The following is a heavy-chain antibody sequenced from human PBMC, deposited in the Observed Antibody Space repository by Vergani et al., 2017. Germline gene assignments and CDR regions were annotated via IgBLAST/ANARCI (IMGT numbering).Heavy chain of an antibody. Sequence: EVQLLESGGSLKQPGGSVRLSCAASGFTFSTYAMHWVRQAPAKGLEWVSALTGGGGSTYYADSFKGRVIISRDNSRDTLYLQMNSLRPEDTATYYCVKDAGSYENFFDSWGQGTLVTVSS. CDR3: VKDAGSYENFFDS. CDR1: GFTFSTYA. V-gene: IGHV3-23*01. J-gene: IGHJ4*02. CDR2: LTGGGGST. D-gene: IGHD1-26*01.